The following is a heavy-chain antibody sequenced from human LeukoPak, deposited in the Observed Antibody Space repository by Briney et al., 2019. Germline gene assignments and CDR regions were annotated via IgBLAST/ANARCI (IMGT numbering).Heavy chain of an antibody. Sequence: SVKVSCKASGGTFSSYAISWVRQAPGQGLEWMGRIIPIFGTANYAQKFQGRVTITTDESTSTAYMELSSLRSEDTAVYYCAREKYYYDSSGYYYPHFNYWGQGTLVTVSS. J-gene: IGHJ4*02. CDR2: IIPIFGTA. CDR1: GGTFSSYA. V-gene: IGHV1-69*05. CDR3: AREKYYYDSSGYYYPHFNY. D-gene: IGHD3-22*01.